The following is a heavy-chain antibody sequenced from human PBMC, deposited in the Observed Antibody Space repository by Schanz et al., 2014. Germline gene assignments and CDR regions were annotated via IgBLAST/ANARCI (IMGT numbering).Heavy chain of an antibody. CDR1: GFTFTTNA. CDR3: ARDGVAATTDFEY. D-gene: IGHD1-1*01. CDR2: ISGNGGST. V-gene: IGHV3-23*04. Sequence: EVQLVESGGGLVQPGGSLRLSCAASGFTFTTNAMSWVRQPPGKGLEWVSAISGNGGSTYFADSVKGRFTISRDNAKSSLHLQMNSLRADDTAVYYCARDGVAATTDFEYWGQGALVTVSS. J-gene: IGHJ4*02.